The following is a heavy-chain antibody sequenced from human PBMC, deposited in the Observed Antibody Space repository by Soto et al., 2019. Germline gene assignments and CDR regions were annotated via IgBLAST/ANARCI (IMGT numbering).Heavy chain of an antibody. CDR3: ARDIGSSSGYYYYYGMDV. J-gene: IGHJ6*02. CDR1: GYTFTGYY. Sequence: ASVKVSCKASGYTFTGYYMHWARQAPGQGLEWMGWINPNSGGTNYAQKFQGWVTMTRDTSISTAYMELSRLRSDDTAVYYCARDIGSSSGYYYYYGMDVWGQGTTVTVSS. CDR2: INPNSGGT. V-gene: IGHV1-2*04. D-gene: IGHD6-6*01.